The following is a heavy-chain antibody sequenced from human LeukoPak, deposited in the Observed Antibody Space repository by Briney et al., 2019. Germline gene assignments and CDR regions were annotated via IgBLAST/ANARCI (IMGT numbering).Heavy chain of an antibody. V-gene: IGHV3-23*01. Sequence: GGSLRLSCAASGLTFNSYALTWVRQAPGKGLEWVSGISSDGGTTYYADSVKGRFAISRDNSKNTLYLQMNSLSAEDTALYYCASLYSTYYWGQGTLVTVSS. J-gene: IGHJ4*02. D-gene: IGHD6-13*01. CDR3: ASLYSTYY. CDR2: ISSDGGTT. CDR1: GLTFNSYA.